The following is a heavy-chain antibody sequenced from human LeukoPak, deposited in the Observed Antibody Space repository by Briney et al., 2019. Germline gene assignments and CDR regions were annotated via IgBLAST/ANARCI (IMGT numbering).Heavy chain of an antibody. V-gene: IGHV1-69*13. CDR1: GGTFSSYA. CDR3: ARDYSNYYDSSGYLDY. D-gene: IGHD3-22*01. CDR2: IIPIFGTA. Sequence: SVKVSCKASGGTFSSYAISWVRQAPGQGLEWMGGIIPIFGTANYAQKFQGRVTITADESTSTAYMELSSLRSDDTAVYYCARDYSNYYDSSGYLDYWGQGTLVTVSS. J-gene: IGHJ4*02.